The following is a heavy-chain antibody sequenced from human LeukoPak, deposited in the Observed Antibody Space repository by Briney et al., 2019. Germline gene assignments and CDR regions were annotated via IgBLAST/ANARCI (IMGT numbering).Heavy chain of an antibody. V-gene: IGHV1-2*02. CDR2: INPNSGGT. D-gene: IGHD6-13*01. Sequence: ASVKVPCKASGYTFTGYYMHWVRQAPGQGLEWMGWINPNSGGTKYAQKFQGGVTMTRDTSISTAYMELSRLRSDDTAVYYCARNNGQQLAFDYWGQGTLVTVSS. CDR3: ARNNGQQLAFDY. CDR1: GYTFTGYY. J-gene: IGHJ4*02.